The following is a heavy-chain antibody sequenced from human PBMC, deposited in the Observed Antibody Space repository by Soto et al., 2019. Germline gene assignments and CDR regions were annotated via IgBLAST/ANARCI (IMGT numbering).Heavy chain of an antibody. CDR1: GGSISSYY. D-gene: IGHD4-17*01. CDR2: IYYSGST. V-gene: IGHV4-59*01. Sequence: SETLSLTCTVSGGSISSYYWSWIRQPPGKGLEWIGYIYYSGSTNYNPSLKSRVTISVDTSKNQFSLKLSFVTAADTAVYYGARRSVYGDYLAYGGQGTLVPVSS. J-gene: IGHJ4*02. CDR3: ARRSVYGDYLAY.